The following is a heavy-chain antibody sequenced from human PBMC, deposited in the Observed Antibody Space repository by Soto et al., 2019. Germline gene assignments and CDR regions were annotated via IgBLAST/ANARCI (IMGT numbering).Heavy chain of an antibody. CDR2: IYSGGAT. CDR1: GFTVTNKY. D-gene: IGHD4-17*01. Sequence: EVQLVESGGNLIQPGGSLRLSCAASGFTVTNKYMTWVRQAPGKGLEWVSLIYSGGATAYADSVKGRFTISRDNSKDILYLQVNSLRAEDTAVYYCASVDYGDYGWYFDLWGRRTLVTVSS. V-gene: IGHV3-53*01. J-gene: IGHJ2*01. CDR3: ASVDYGDYGWYFDL.